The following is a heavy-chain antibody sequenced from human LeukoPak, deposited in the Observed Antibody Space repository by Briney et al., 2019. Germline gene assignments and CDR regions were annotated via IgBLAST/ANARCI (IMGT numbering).Heavy chain of an antibody. Sequence: PSETLSLTCAVYGGSFSGYYWSWIRQPPGKGPEWIGYIYYSGSTNYNPSLKSRVTISVDTSKNQFSLKLSSVTAADTAVYYCAREGGGWFDPWGQGTLVTVSS. V-gene: IGHV4-59*01. CDR3: AREGGGWFDP. CDR1: GGSFSGYY. CDR2: IYYSGST. J-gene: IGHJ5*02.